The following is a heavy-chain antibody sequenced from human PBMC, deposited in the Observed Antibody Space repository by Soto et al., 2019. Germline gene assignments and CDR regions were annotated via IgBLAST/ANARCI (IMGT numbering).Heavy chain of an antibody. V-gene: IGHV5-10-1*01. CDR2: IDPSDSYT. CDR1: GYSFTSYW. CDR3: ARLAARRDYYYYGMDV. J-gene: IGHJ6*02. D-gene: IGHD6-6*01. Sequence: PGESLKISCKGSGYSFTSYWISWVRQMPGKGLEWMGRIDPSDSYTNYSPSFQGHVTISADKSISTAYLQWSSLKASDTAMYYCARLAARRDYYYYGMDVWGQGTTVTVSS.